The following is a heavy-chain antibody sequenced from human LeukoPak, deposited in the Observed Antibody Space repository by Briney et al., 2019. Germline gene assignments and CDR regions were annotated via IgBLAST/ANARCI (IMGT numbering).Heavy chain of an antibody. V-gene: IGHV4-39*01. D-gene: IGHD3-3*01. CDR3: ASRYDFWSGTDL. CDR2: IYYSGST. CDR1: GGSISSSSYS. J-gene: IGHJ2*01. Sequence: SETLSLTCTVSGGSISSSSYSWGWIRQPPGKGLEWIGSIYYSGSTYYNPSLKSRVTISVDTSKNQFSLKLSSVTAADTAVYYCASRYDFWSGTDLWGRGTLVTVSS.